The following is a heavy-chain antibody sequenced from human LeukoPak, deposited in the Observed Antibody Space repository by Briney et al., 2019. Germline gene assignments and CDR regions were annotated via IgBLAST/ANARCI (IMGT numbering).Heavy chain of an antibody. D-gene: IGHD2-21*01. CDR3: ARGGGGQALDY. Sequence: GGSLRLSCAASGFTFDDYGMSWVRQAPGKALEWVSGINWNGRSTGYADSVKGRFTISRDNAKNSLYLQMNSLRAEDTALYYCARGGGGQALDYWGQGTLVTVSS. CDR1: GFTFDDYG. CDR2: INWNGRST. J-gene: IGHJ4*02. V-gene: IGHV3-20*04.